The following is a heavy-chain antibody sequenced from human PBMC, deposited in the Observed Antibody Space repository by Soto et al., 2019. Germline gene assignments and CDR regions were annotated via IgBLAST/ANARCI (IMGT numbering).Heavy chain of an antibody. CDR2: MNPNSGNT. J-gene: IGHJ3*02. D-gene: IGHD3-22*01. Sequence: ASVKGSGKASGSTFTSYDIKWVRQATGPVLEWMGWMNPNSGNTGYAQKFQGRVTMTRNTSISTAYMELSSLRSEDTAVYYCARGGYYYDSSGHDAFDIWGQGTMVTVSS. V-gene: IGHV1-8*01. CDR3: ARGGYYYDSSGHDAFDI. CDR1: GSTFTSYD.